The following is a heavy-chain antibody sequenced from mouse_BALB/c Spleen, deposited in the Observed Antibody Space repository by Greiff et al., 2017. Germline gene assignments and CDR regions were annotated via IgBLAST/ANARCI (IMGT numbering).Heavy chain of an antibody. CDR3: ARRDYGYLYYAMDY. J-gene: IGHJ4*01. D-gene: IGHD1-2*01. Sequence: VQLQQSGPGLVKPSQSLSLTCTVTGYSITSDYAWNWIRQFPGNKLEWMGYISYSGSTSYNPSLKSRISITRDTSKNQFFLQLNSVTTEDTATYYCARRDYGYLYYAMDYWGQGTSVTVSS. CDR2: ISYSGST. CDR1: GYSITSDYA. V-gene: IGHV3-2*02.